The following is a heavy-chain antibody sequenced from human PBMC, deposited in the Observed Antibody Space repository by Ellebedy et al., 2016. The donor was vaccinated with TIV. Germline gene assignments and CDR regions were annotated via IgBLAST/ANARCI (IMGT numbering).Heavy chain of an antibody. CDR1: GFTFSSYS. Sequence: GESLKISXAASGFTFSSYSMNWVRQAPGKGLEWVAVIWYDGSNKYYADSVKGRFTISRDNSKNTLYLQMNSLRAEDTAVYYCARSGWGYGDSYYFDYWGQGTLVTVSS. J-gene: IGHJ4*02. V-gene: IGHV3-33*08. D-gene: IGHD4-17*01. CDR3: ARSGWGYGDSYYFDY. CDR2: IWYDGSNK.